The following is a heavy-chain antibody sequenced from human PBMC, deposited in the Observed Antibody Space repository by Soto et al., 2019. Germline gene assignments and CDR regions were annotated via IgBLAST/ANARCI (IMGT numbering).Heavy chain of an antibody. V-gene: IGHV1-69*02. J-gene: IGHJ6*02. CDR1: GGTFSSYT. D-gene: IGHD2-2*01. Sequence: QVQLVQSGAEVKKPGSSVKVSCKASGGTFSSYTISWVRQAPGQGLEWMGRIIHILGIANYAQKFQGRVTNTADQYWSKGCVELSRRRSEDSAMYYGARGVPPYSVVVPAARRYYGMDVCGHGTTVTVSS. CDR2: IIHILGIA. CDR3: ARGVPPYSVVVPAARRYYGMDV.